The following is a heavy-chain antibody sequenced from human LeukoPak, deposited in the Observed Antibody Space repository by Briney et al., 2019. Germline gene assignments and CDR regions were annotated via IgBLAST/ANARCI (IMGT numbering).Heavy chain of an antibody. CDR2: VSTSGSYT. CDR3: AKYRGSSGADARPADY. D-gene: IGHD5-12*01. Sequence: PGGSLRLSCAASGFTLSSYAMSWVRQAPGKGLEWVSTVSTSGSYTFYADSVKGRFTISRDNSKNTLYLELNSLRAEGTAVYYCAKYRGSSGADARPADYWGQGTLVTVSS. J-gene: IGHJ4*02. V-gene: IGHV3-23*01. CDR1: GFTLSSYA.